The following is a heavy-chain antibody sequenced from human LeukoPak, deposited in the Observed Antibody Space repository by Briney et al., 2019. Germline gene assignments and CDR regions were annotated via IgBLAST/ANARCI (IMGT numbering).Heavy chain of an antibody. Sequence: SGGSLGLSCAASGFTLSSYWMHWVRQAPGKGLVWVSRIKSDGRTNYADSVKGRFTISRDNAKNTVSLQMNSLRAEDTGVYYCARAPSEIGGYYPEYFRHWGQGTLVIVSS. D-gene: IGHD3-22*01. CDR1: GFTLSSYW. CDR3: ARAPSEIGGYYPEYFRH. J-gene: IGHJ1*01. CDR2: IKSDGRT. V-gene: IGHV3-74*01.